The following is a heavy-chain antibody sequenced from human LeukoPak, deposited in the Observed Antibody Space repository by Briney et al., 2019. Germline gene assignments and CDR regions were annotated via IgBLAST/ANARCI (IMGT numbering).Heavy chain of an antibody. V-gene: IGHV3-74*01. J-gene: IGHJ4*02. CDR3: ARDPAEWELPSDC. Sequence: GGSLRLSCAASGFTFSSYWMHWVRQAPGRGLVWVSRISSDGSTITYADSVKGRFTISRDNAKNTLYLQMNSLRAEDTAVYYCARDPAEWELPSDCWGQGTLVTVSS. CDR1: GFTFSSYW. CDR2: ISSDGSTI. D-gene: IGHD1-26*01.